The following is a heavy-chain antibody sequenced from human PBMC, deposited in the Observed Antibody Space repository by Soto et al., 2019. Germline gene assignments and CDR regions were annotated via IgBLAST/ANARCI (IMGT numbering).Heavy chain of an antibody. J-gene: IGHJ4*02. V-gene: IGHV1-69*12. CDR1: GGTLSSYA. Sequence: QVQLVQSGAEVKQPGPSVKVSCKSSGGTLSSYAINWVRQAPGQGLAWMGGIIPIFGTANYAQKFQGRVTITADEATSTAYMELSSLRSEDTAGYYCVIIQQGYYVHWGQGTLVTVSS. D-gene: IGHD3-22*01. CDR3: VIIQQGYYVH. CDR2: IIPIFGTA.